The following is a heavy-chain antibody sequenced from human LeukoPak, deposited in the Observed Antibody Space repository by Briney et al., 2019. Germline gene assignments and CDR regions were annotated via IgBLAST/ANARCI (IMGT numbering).Heavy chain of an antibody. J-gene: IGHJ3*02. D-gene: IGHD5-18*01. CDR2: ISSSSSYI. CDR3: ARDLGYSYDNAFDI. CDR1: GFTFSSYS. Sequence: GGSLRLSCAASGFTFSSYSMNRVRQAPGKGLEWVSSISSSSSYIYYADSVKGRFTISRDNAKNSLYLQMNSLRAEDTAVYYCARDLGYSYDNAFDIWGQGTMVTVSS. V-gene: IGHV3-21*01.